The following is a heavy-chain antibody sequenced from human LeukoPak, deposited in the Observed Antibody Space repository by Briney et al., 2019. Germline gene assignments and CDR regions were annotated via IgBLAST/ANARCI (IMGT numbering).Heavy chain of an antibody. CDR3: ARGTDAYYYDSSDIDY. J-gene: IGHJ4*02. Sequence: GASVKVSCKASGYTFTSYYMHWVRQAPGQGLEWMGIINPSGGSTSYAQKFQGRVTMTRDTSTSTVYMELSSLRSEDTAVYYCARGTDAYYYDSSDIDYWGQGTLVTVS. V-gene: IGHV1-46*01. D-gene: IGHD3-22*01. CDR2: INPSGGST. CDR1: GYTFTSYY.